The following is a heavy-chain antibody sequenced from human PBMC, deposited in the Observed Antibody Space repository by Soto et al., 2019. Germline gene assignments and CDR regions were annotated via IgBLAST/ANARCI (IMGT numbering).Heavy chain of an antibody. CDR3: ARAQGVVIIKDH. CDR2: IWYDGTSK. Sequence: GGSLIRSCAASGFTFRNHAMHGVRQAPGKGLEWVGLIWYDGTSKYYADSVKGRFTISRDNSKKTLYLEMNSLRVEDTAIYYCARAQGVVIIKDHWGQGTLVTVSS. J-gene: IGHJ4*02. CDR1: GFTFRNHA. V-gene: IGHV3-33*08.